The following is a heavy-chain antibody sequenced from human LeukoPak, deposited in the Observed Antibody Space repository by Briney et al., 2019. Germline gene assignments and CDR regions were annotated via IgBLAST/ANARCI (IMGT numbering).Heavy chain of an antibody. Sequence: SETLSLTCTVSGGSISSSSYYWGWIRQPPGKGLEWIGSKYYSGTTYYNPSLKSRVTISVDTSKNQFSLKLSSVTAADTAVYYCASQVFSSGWLTGPDYWGQGTLVTVSS. CDR3: ASQVFSSGWLTGPDY. D-gene: IGHD6-19*01. J-gene: IGHJ4*02. CDR2: KYYSGTT. V-gene: IGHV4-39*07. CDR1: GGSISSSSYY.